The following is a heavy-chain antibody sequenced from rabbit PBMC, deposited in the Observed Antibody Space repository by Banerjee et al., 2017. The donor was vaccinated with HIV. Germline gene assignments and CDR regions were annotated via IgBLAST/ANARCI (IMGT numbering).Heavy chain of an antibody. CDR1: GFTLSSYW. V-gene: IGHV1S45*01. Sequence: QEQLVESGGGLVQPEGSLTLTCKASGFTLSSYWMWWVRQAPGKGLEWIACIGAGSSGTTYYASWAKGRFTISKISSTTVTLQMTSLTAADTATYFCARDSDYGGYGYNLWGQGTL. D-gene: IGHD2-1*01. CDR3: ARDSDYGGYGYNL. CDR2: IGAGSSGTT. J-gene: IGHJ4*01.